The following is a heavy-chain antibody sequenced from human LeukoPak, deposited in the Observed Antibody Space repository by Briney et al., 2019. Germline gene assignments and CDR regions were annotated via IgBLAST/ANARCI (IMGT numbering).Heavy chain of an antibody. V-gene: IGHV3-20*04. Sequence: GGSLRLSCAASGFTFDDYGMSWVRQAPGKGLEWVSGINWNGGSTGYADSVKGRFTISRDNAKNTLYLQMNSLRAEDTAVYYCAKEGGYNYGYLDSWGQGTLVTVSS. D-gene: IGHD5-18*01. CDR1: GFTFDDYG. CDR2: INWNGGST. J-gene: IGHJ4*02. CDR3: AKEGGYNYGYLDS.